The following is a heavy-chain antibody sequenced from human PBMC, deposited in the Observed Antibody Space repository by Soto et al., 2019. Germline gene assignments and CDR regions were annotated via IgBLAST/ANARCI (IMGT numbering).Heavy chain of an antibody. Sequence: ASVKGACKAFGYIFTNYYIYWVLQAPGQGLEYIGIINPGGGATDYAQKFQGRVTMTRDTSTSTVYMELSSLRYEDTAVYYCTRLTNHYGSGTYSSIWFDPWRQGTLVTVSS. CDR2: INPGGGAT. CDR3: TRLTNHYGSGTYSSIWFDP. CDR1: GYIFTNYY. V-gene: IGHV1-46*01. J-gene: IGHJ5*02. D-gene: IGHD3-10*01.